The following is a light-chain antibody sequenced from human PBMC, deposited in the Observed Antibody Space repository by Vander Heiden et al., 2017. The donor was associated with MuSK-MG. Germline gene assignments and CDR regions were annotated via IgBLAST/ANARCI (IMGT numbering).Light chain of an antibody. J-gene: IGKJ2*01. V-gene: IGKV1-5*03. CDR1: QSISSW. CDR2: KAS. Sequence: DMQTTHPPSTLSASVGDRVTITCRASQSISSWLAWYQQKPGKAPKLLIYKASSLESGVPSRFSGSGSGTEFTLTISSLQPDDFATYYCQQDNSYPYTFGQGTKLEIK. CDR3: QQDNSYPYT.